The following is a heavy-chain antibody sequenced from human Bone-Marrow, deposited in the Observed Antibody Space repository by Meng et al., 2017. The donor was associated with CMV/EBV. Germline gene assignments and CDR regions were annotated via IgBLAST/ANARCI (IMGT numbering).Heavy chain of an antibody. CDR1: GFTFSSYA. CDR2: ISYDGSNK. V-gene: IGHV3-30-3*01. Sequence: LSLTCAASGFTFSSYAMHWVRQAPGKGLEWVAVISYDGSNKYYADSVKGRFTISRDNSKNTLYLQMNSLRAEDTAVYYCARASYYGSGSYYHFDSWGQGTPVTFSS. CDR3: ARASYYGSGSYYHFDS. J-gene: IGHJ4*02. D-gene: IGHD3-10*01.